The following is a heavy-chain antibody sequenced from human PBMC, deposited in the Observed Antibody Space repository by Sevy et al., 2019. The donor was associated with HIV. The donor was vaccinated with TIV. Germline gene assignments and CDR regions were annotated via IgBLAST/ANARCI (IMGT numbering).Heavy chain of an antibody. D-gene: IGHD4-17*01. Sequence: SETLSLTCAVSGGSISSGGYSWSWIRQPPGKGLEWIGYIYHSWSTNYNPSLKSRVTISVDRSKNQFSLKLSSVTAADTAVYYCARGRSAYDYGDYGYFDYWGQGTLVTVSS. V-gene: IGHV4-30-2*01. J-gene: IGHJ4*02. CDR1: GGSISSGGYS. CDR2: IYHSWST. CDR3: ARGRSAYDYGDYGYFDY.